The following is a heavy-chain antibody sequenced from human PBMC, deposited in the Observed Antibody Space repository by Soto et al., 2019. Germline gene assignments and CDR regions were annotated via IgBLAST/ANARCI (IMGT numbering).Heavy chain of an antibody. D-gene: IGHD3-9*01. CDR3: ASGLTGGVFSYYYGMDV. V-gene: IGHV1-69*01. J-gene: IGHJ6*02. CDR2: IIPIFGTA. CDR1: GGTFSSYA. Sequence: QVQLVQSGAEVKKPGSSVKVSCKASGGTFSSYAISWVRQAPGQGLEWMGGIIPIFGTANYAQKVQGRVTITADESTSTAYMELSSLRSEDTAVYYCASGLTGGVFSYYYGMDVWGQGTTVTVSS.